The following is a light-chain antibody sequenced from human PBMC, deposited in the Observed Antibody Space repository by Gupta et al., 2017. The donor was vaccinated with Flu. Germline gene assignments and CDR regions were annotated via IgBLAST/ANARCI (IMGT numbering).Light chain of an antibody. Sequence: QSVLTQPPSVSGAPGQRIAIPCSGSSSNIGAGYDVHWYQQLPERAPKLLIYGNSNRPSGVPDRFSASKSGTSASLVISGLQAEDEADYFCQSYDTTLSGVFGGGTKVTVL. CDR1: SSNIGAGYD. V-gene: IGLV1-40*01. CDR2: GNS. J-gene: IGLJ2*01. CDR3: QSYDTTLSGV.